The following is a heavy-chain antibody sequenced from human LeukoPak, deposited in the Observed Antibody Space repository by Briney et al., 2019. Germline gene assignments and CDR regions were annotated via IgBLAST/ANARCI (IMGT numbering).Heavy chain of an antibody. V-gene: IGHV6-1*01. Sequence: SQTLSLTCAISGDRVSSNSAAWNWIRQSPSRGLEWLGRTYYRSKWYNYYAVSVKSRITINPDTSKNQFSLQLNSVPPEDTAVYYCARSPPDSSGWYSDGMDVWGQGTTVTVSS. J-gene: IGHJ6*02. CDR1: GDRVSSNSAA. D-gene: IGHD6-19*01. CDR3: ARSPPDSSGWYSDGMDV. CDR2: TYYRSKWYN.